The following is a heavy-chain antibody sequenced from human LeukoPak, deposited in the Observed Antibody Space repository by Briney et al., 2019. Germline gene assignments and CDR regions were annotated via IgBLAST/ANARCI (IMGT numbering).Heavy chain of an antibody. CDR2: IYHSGST. Sequence: SETLSLTCTVSGYSISSGYYWDWIRQPPGKGLEWIGSIYHSGSTYYNPSLKSRVTISVDTSKNQFSLKLSSVTAADTAVYYCARGAVAGTPLGYWGQGTLVTVSS. CDR3: ARGAVAGTPLGY. D-gene: IGHD6-19*01. CDR1: GYSISSGYY. V-gene: IGHV4-38-2*02. J-gene: IGHJ4*02.